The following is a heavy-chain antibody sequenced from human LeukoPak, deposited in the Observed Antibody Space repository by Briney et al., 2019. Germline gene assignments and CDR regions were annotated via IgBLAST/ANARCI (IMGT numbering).Heavy chain of an antibody. CDR2: INPNSGGT. J-gene: IGHJ4*02. CDR3: VRDRNYYYDSSGYWYYFDY. CDR1: GYTFTGYY. V-gene: IGHV1-2*02. Sequence: ASVKVSCKASGYTFTGYYMHWVRQAPGQGLEWMGWINPNSGGTNYAQKFQGRVTMTRDTSISTAYMELSRLRSDDTAVYYCVRDRNYYYDSSGYWYYFDYWGQGTLVTVSS. D-gene: IGHD3-22*01.